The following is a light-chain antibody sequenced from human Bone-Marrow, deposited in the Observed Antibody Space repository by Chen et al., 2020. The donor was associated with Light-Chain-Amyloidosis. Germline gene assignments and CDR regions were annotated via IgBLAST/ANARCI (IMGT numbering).Light chain of an antibody. Sequence: SYVLTQPSSVSVAPGQTATIDGGGKTIGSTSVHWYQQTPGQAPLLVVYDDSDRPSGIPERLSGSNSGTTATLTISRVEAGDEADYYCQVWDRSSDRPVFGGGTKLTVL. CDR3: QVWDRSSDRPV. V-gene: IGLV3-21*02. CDR2: DDS. CDR1: TIGSTS. J-gene: IGLJ3*02.